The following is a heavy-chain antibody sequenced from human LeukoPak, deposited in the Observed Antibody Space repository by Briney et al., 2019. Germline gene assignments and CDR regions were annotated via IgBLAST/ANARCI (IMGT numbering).Heavy chain of an antibody. V-gene: IGHV3-7*01. J-gene: IGHJ4*02. CDR1: GFTFSSYW. Sequence: HAGGSLRLSCAASGFTFSSYWMSWVRQAPGKGLEWVANIKQDGSEKYYVDSVKGRFTISRDNAKNSLYLQMNSLRAEDTAVYYCARDLVPYYDILTGYWGYWGQGTLVTVSS. D-gene: IGHD3-9*01. CDR3: ARDLVPYYDILTGYWGY. CDR2: IKQDGSEK.